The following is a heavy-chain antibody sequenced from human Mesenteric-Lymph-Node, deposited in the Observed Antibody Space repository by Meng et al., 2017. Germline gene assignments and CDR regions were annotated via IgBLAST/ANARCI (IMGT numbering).Heavy chain of an antibody. V-gene: IGHV3-23*01. CDR1: GFPFSSYA. CDR2: ISGSGNST. CDR3: ATRPPDSEYYAVFDF. Sequence: GESLKISCAASGFPFSSYAMTWVRQAPGKGLEWVSSISGSGNSTYYADSVKGRFTISRDNARDSLYLQMNSLRAEDTGVYYCATRPPDSEYYAVFDFWGQGTQVTVSS. D-gene: IGHD1-26*01. J-gene: IGHJ4*02.